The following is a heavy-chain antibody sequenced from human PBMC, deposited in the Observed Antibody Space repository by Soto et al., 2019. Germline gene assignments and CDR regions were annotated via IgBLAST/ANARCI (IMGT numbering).Heavy chain of an antibody. Sequence: ASVKVSCKASGYTFTSYDINWVRQATGQGLEWIGWMNPNSGNTDYAQKFQGRVTMTRDMSTSTAYMELSSLRSEDTAVYYCAASMGGVMEPNWFDPWGQGTLVTVSS. J-gene: IGHJ5*02. D-gene: IGHD3-16*01. V-gene: IGHV1-8*01. CDR2: MNPNSGNT. CDR3: AASMGGVMEPNWFDP. CDR1: GYTFTSYD.